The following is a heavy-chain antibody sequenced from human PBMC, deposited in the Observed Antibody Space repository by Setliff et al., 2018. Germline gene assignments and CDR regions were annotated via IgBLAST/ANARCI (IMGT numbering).Heavy chain of an antibody. Sequence: GSLRLSCVVSGVVFRNYHLNWVRQAPGKGLEWVSSISSNGGSTYYADSVKGRFTISRDNSENTLYLQMNSLRAEDTAVYYCAPFCSHSSYCPPPDWGQGTLVTVSS. V-gene: IGHV3-23*01. CDR3: APFCSHSSYCPPPD. CDR2: ISSNGGST. CDR1: GVVFRNYH. D-gene: IGHD2-15*01. J-gene: IGHJ4*02.